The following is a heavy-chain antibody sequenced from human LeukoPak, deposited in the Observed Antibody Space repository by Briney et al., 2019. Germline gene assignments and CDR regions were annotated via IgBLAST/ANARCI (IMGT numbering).Heavy chain of an antibody. CDR1: GFTFDDYA. D-gene: IGHD6-6*01. J-gene: IGHJ4*02. CDR3: AKNRYSSSSSGVDY. CDR2: VSGSGGTT. V-gene: IGHV3-23*01. Sequence: GGSLRLSCAASGFTFDDYAMRWVRQAPGKGLEWVATVSGSGGTTYYADSVKGRFTISRDNSRNTLYLQMNGLRAEDTAVYYCAKNRYSSSSSGVDYWGQGTLVTVSS.